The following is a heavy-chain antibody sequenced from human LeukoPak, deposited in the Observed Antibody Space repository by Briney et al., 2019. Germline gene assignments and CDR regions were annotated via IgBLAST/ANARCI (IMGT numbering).Heavy chain of an antibody. Sequence: ASETLSLTCAVSGGSISSGGYSWSWIRQPPGKGLEWIGYIYHSGSTYYNPSLKSRVTISVDRSKNQFSLKLSSVTAADTAVYYCARGRLRWVQTGKNWFDPWGQGTLVTVSS. V-gene: IGHV4-30-2*01. D-gene: IGHD4-23*01. CDR3: ARGRLRWVQTGKNWFDP. CDR1: GGSISSGGYS. J-gene: IGHJ5*02. CDR2: IYHSGST.